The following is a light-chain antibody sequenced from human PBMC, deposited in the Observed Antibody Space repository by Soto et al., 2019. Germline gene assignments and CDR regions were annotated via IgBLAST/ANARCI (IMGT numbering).Light chain of an antibody. V-gene: IGKV1-39*01. CDR3: QQSYSTPPYT. J-gene: IGKJ2*01. Sequence: DIQMTQSPSSLSASVGDTVTITCRASQSISNDLYWYQQKPGKAPKLLIYAASTLQGGVPSRFSGSGSGTDFTLTISSLQPEDFATDYCQQSYSTPPYTFGQGTRLEIK. CDR1: QSISND. CDR2: AAS.